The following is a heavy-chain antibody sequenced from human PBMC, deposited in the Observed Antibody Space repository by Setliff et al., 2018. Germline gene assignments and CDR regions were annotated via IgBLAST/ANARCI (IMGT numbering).Heavy chain of an antibody. D-gene: IGHD1-1*01. V-gene: IGHV4-39*01. J-gene: IGHJ4*02. CDR1: GGSISSGVYY. CDR3: ARTGTYRYFDL. Sequence: PSETLSLTCNVSGGSISSGVYYWGWIRQPPGKGLEWIGRIYHGGDTYYNSSLKSRLTISVDTSKNQFSLKLRSVTAADTAVYYCARTGTYRYFDLWGQGTLVTVSS. CDR2: IYHGGDT.